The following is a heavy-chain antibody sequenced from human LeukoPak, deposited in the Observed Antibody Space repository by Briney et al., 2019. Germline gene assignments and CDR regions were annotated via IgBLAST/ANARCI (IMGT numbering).Heavy chain of an antibody. J-gene: IGHJ6*03. Sequence: GSLRLSCAASGFTFSSYGMHWVRQAPGKGLEWVSLISWDGGSTYYADSVKGRFTISRDNSKNSLYLQMNSLRAEDTALYYCAKGDYYYYYYMDVWGKGTTVTVSS. D-gene: IGHD2-21*02. CDR2: ISWDGGST. CDR1: GFTFSSYG. CDR3: AKGDYYYYYYMDV. V-gene: IGHV3-43D*03.